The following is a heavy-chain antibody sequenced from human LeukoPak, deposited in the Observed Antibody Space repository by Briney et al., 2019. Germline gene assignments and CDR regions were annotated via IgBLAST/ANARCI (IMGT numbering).Heavy chain of an antibody. CDR3: ARDVCSGGSCYSFDY. CDR1: GFTFSSYS. Sequence: GGSLRLSCAASGFTFSSYSMNWVRQAPGKGLEWASSISSSSSYIYYADSVKGRFTISRDNAKNSLYLQMNSLRAEDTAVYYCARDVCSGGSCYSFDYWGQGTLVTVSS. V-gene: IGHV3-21*01. D-gene: IGHD2-15*01. J-gene: IGHJ4*02. CDR2: ISSSSSYI.